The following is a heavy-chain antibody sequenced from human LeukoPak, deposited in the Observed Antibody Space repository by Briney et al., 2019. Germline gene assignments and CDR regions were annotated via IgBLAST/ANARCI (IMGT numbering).Heavy chain of an antibody. CDR1: GFTFSSYW. D-gene: IGHD3-9*01. CDR2: IKQDGSEK. CDR3: ALGYDILTGYY. Sequence: GGSLRLSCAASGFTFSSYWMSWVRQAPGKGLEWVANIKQDGSEKYYADSVKGRFTISRDNAKNSLYLQMNSLRAEDTAVYYCALGYDILTGYYWGQGTLVTVSS. V-gene: IGHV3-7*01. J-gene: IGHJ4*02.